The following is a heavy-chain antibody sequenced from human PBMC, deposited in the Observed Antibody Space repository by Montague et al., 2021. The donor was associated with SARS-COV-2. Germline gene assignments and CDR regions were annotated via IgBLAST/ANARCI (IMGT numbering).Heavy chain of an antibody. CDR3: ARGRDSGTYFGTKYYFQYGLDV. Sequence: SETLSLTCDFSDGSVSAYFWSWVRQLPGKGLEWIGQVDRSGTAHSSPSLQSRLTLSVDASNNQVSLNLTSVTATDTATYYCARGRDSGTYFGTKYYFQYGLDVWGQGTTVTVSS. J-gene: IGHJ6*02. V-gene: IGHV4-34*01. CDR1: DGSVSAYF. D-gene: IGHD3-10*01. CDR2: VDRSGTA.